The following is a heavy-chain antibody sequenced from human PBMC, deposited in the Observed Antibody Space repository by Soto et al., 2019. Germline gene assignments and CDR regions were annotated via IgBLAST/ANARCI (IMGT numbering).Heavy chain of an antibody. CDR3: ARDRQPPYYYYMDV. D-gene: IGHD6-13*01. CDR1: GFTFSDYY. V-gene: IGHV3-11*01. CDR2: ISSSGSTI. J-gene: IGHJ6*03. Sequence: GGSLRLSCAASGFTFSDYYMSWIRQAPGKGLEWVSYISSSGSTIYYADSVKGRFTISRDNAKNSLYLQMNSLRAEDTAVYYCARDRQPPYYYYMDVWGKGTTVTVSS.